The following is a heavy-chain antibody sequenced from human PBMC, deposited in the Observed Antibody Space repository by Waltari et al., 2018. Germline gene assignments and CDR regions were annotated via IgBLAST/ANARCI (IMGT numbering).Heavy chain of an antibody. Sequence: QVQLQESGPGLVKPSETLSLTCTVSGGSISSYYWSWIRQPPGKGLEWIGYIYYSGSTNYNPSLKSRVTISVDTSKNQCSLKLSSVTAADTAVYYCARGSIQDYGDPYYFDYWGQGTLVTVSS. J-gene: IGHJ4*02. CDR2: IYYSGST. CDR1: GGSISSYY. D-gene: IGHD4-17*01. V-gene: IGHV4-59*01. CDR3: ARGSIQDYGDPYYFDY.